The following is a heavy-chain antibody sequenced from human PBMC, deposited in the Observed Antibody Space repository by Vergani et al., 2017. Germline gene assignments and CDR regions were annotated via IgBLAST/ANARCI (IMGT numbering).Heavy chain of an antibody. CDR2: IKNTGVST. CDR3: GIGIDNNN. CDR1: GFTFSSHA. J-gene: IGHJ4*02. V-gene: IGHV3-23*01. D-gene: IGHD1/OR15-1a*01. Sequence: EVQLLQSEGAVVQPGGSLRLSCVASGFTFSSHAMSWVRQGHGQGLEWVSSIKNTGVSTHYADSVKGRFTISRDNSKNTLYLQMNSLRVKDTAVYYCGIGIDNNNGGQGTLVTVSS.